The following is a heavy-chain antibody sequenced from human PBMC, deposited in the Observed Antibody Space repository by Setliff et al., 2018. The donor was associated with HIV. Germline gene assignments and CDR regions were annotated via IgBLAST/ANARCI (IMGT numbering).Heavy chain of an antibody. V-gene: IGHV4-4*08. D-gene: IGHD1-26*01. J-gene: IGHJ5*02. Sequence: PSETLSLTCTVSGGSIVRYYWSWIRQSPGKGLEWIGYIYKSGTTNYSSSLKSRVTISADPSKNQFSLKLSSVTAADTAVYYCAKEGNSVDNWLDPWGPGTLVTVSS. CDR3: AKEGNSVDNWLDP. CDR2: IYKSGTT. CDR1: GGSIVRYY.